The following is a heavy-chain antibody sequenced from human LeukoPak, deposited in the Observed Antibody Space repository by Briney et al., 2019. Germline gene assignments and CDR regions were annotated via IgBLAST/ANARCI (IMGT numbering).Heavy chain of an antibody. D-gene: IGHD6-13*01. Sequence: SGPSLAKPTQTLTLTCTFSGFSVSTTEEGVAWIRQPPGKALEWLALIYWDDDKRYSPSLKNRLTITKDTSKNQVVLIMTNMDPVDTATYYCPHTGSWSQIYFDSWGQGTMVTVSS. CDR2: IYWDDDK. CDR3: PHTGSWSQIYFDS. J-gene: IGHJ4*02. V-gene: IGHV2-5*02. CDR1: GFSVSTTEEG.